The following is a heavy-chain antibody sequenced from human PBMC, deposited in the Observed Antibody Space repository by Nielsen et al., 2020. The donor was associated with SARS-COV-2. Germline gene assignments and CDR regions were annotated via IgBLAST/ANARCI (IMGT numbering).Heavy chain of an antibody. Sequence: WVRQAPGQRLEWMGWINAGNGNTKYSQKFQGRVTITRDTSASTAYMELSSLRSEDTAAYYCARAAFSGDYWGQGTLVTVSS. CDR2: INAGNGNT. V-gene: IGHV1-3*01. CDR3: ARAAFSGDY. D-gene: IGHD6-25*01. J-gene: IGHJ4*02.